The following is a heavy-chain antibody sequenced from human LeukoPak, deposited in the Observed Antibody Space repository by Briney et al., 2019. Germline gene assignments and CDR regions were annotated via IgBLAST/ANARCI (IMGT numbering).Heavy chain of an antibody. CDR2: ISSDGSST. J-gene: IGHJ4*02. CDR3: ARRRTSGDFDY. V-gene: IGHV3-74*01. Sequence: GGSLRPSCAASGFTFSSYWMHWVRQAPGKGLVWVPRISSDGSSTDYADSVKGRFTISRDNAKNTLYLQMNSLRAEDTAVYYCARRRTSGDFDYWGQGTLVTVSS. CDR1: GFTFSSYW. D-gene: IGHD2-2*01.